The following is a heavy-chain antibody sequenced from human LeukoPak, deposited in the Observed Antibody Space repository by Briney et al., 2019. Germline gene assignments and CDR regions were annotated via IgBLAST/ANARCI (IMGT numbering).Heavy chain of an antibody. J-gene: IGHJ4*02. D-gene: IGHD2-15*01. CDR1: GYTFTSYG. V-gene: IGHV1-18*01. CDR3: AALLGCSGGSCSIDY. Sequence: ASVTVSCTASGYTFTSYGISWVRQAPGQGLEWMGWISAYNGNTNYAQKLQGRVSMTTDTSTSTAYMELRSLRSDDTAVYYCAALLGCSGGSCSIDYWGQGTLVTVPS. CDR2: ISAYNGNT.